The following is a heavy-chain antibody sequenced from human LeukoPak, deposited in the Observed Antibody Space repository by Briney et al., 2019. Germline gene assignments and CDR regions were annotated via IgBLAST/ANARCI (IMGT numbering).Heavy chain of an antibody. J-gene: IGHJ4*02. Sequence: QTGGSLRLSCAGSGFIFSNYEMNWVRQAPGKGLEWVSYISISGSTIYYADSVKGRFTISRDNAKNSLYLQMNSLRAEDTAVYYCAREGVVVSAAVDYWGQGTLVTVSS. CDR1: GFIFSNYE. CDR2: ISISGSTI. V-gene: IGHV3-48*03. D-gene: IGHD2-2*01. CDR3: AREGVVVSAAVDY.